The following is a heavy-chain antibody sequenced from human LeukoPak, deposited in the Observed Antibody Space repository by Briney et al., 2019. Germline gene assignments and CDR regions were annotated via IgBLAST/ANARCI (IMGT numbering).Heavy chain of an antibody. CDR2: TYYRSKWYN. Sequence: SQALSVTCAISGDSVSSNSAALNWIGQSPSRGLEWLGRTYYRSKWYNDYAVSVKSRITIKPDTSKKQFSLQLNSVTPEDTAVYYCARGRAVAGKGSADYFDYWGQGTLVTVSS. J-gene: IGHJ4*02. V-gene: IGHV6-1*01. D-gene: IGHD6-19*01. CDR1: GDSVSSNSAA. CDR3: ARGRAVAGKGSADYFDY.